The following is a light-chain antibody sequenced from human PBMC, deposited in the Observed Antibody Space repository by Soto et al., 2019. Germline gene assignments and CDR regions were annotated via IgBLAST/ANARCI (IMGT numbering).Light chain of an antibody. CDR2: KAS. CDR1: ETLRGW. V-gene: IGKV1-5*03. J-gene: IGKJ4*01. Sequence: QAPSILSASVGDRVTITCRASETLRGWLAWYQQKPGTAPRLLIFKASILNSGVSSRFSGSGYATDFTLTIRNLQPDDCATYYCQHYNGYPITFGGGTKVDIK. CDR3: QHYNGYPIT.